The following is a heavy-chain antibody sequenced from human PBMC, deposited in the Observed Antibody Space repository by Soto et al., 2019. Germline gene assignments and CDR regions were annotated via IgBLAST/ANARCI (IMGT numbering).Heavy chain of an antibody. J-gene: IGHJ4*02. V-gene: IGHV4-31*01. Sequence: QVQLQESGPGLVKPSQTLSLTCTVSGGSISSGGYYWSWIRQHPGKGLEWIGYIYYSGSTYYNPSLKSQVTISVDTPKNQFSLKLSSVTAADTAVYYCARARLLYYDSSGYPDYWGQGTLVTVSS. D-gene: IGHD3-22*01. CDR3: ARARLLYYDSSGYPDY. CDR1: GGSISSGGYY. CDR2: IYYSGST.